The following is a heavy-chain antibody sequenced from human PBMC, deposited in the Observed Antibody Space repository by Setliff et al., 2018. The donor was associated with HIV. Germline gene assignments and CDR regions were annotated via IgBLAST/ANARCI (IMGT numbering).Heavy chain of an antibody. D-gene: IGHD3-3*01. Sequence: ASVKVSCKASGYVFTDYDIFWVRQAPGRGLEWIGWISGNNANTNHAQKLQGRVTMTTDTSTSTAYMELRSLRSDDTAVYYCAREQFLESGGVPNWYFDLWGRGTLVTVSS. J-gene: IGHJ2*01. CDR3: AREQFLESGGVPNWYFDL. CDR1: GYVFTDYD. V-gene: IGHV1-18*01. CDR2: ISGNNANT.